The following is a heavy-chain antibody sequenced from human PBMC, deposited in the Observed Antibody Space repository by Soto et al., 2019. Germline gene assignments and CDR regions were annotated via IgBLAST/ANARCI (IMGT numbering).Heavy chain of an antibody. CDR1: GGSISSSSYY. Sequence: SETLSLTYTVSGGSISSSSYYWGWIRQPPGKGLEWIGSIYYSGSTYYNPSLKSRVTISVDTSKNQFSLKLSSVTAADTAVYYCARLGMVYAIPNYYYYGMDVWGQGTTVTVSS. CDR2: IYYSGST. J-gene: IGHJ6*02. D-gene: IGHD2-8*01. CDR3: ARLGMVYAIPNYYYYGMDV. V-gene: IGHV4-39*01.